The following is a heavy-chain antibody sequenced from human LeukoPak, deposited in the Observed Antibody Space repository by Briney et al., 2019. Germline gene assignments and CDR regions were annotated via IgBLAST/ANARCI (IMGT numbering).Heavy chain of an antibody. CDR1: GFTFSSYA. J-gene: IGHJ4*02. Sequence: GGSLRLSCAASGFTFSSYAMHWVRQAPGKGLEWVAVISYDGSNKYYADSVKGRFTISRDNSKNTLYLQMNSLRAEDTAVYYCARDPGAYCGGDCYFGSDYWGQGTLVTVSS. D-gene: IGHD2-21*01. V-gene: IGHV3-30-3*01. CDR2: ISYDGSNK. CDR3: ARDPGAYCGGDCYFGSDY.